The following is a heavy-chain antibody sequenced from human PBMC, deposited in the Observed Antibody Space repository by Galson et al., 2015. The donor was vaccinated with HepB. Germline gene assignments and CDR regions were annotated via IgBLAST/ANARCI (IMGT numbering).Heavy chain of an antibody. V-gene: IGHV1-46*03. J-gene: IGHJ6*02. D-gene: IGHD1-26*01. CDR2: INPSGGRA. CDR1: GYTFSSYY. CDR3: ARVGILGSTFYGMDV. Sequence: SVKVSCKASGYTFSSYYMHWVRQAPGQGLEWMGIINPSGGRASYAQKFQGRVTMTRDKSTSTVYMELSSLRSEDTAVYYCARVGILGSTFYGMDVWGQGTTVTVSS.